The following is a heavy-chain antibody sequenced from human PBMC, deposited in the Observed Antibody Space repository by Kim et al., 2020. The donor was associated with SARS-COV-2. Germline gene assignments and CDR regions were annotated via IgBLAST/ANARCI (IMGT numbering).Heavy chain of an antibody. CDR3: TKDVQTGGAKF. D-gene: IGHD7-27*01. J-gene: IGHJ1*01. Sequence: GGSLRLSCTASAFMFDGYGVHWVRQAPGKGLEWVSGIEWDSGGVDYADSVKGRFITSRDDAQNSIYLQMNSLRPDDTAFYYCTKDVQTGGAKFWGQGTLVTVSS. CDR1: AFMFDGYG. CDR2: IEWDSGGV. V-gene: IGHV3-9*01.